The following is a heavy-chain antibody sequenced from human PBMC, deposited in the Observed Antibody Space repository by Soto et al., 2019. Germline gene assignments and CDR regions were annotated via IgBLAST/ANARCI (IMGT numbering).Heavy chain of an antibody. CDR1: GYSFTSYW. Sequence: PGASLKISCKGSGYSFTSYWIGWVRQMPGKGLEWMGIIYPGDSDTRYSPSFQGQVTISADKSISTAYLQWSSLKASDTAMYYCARPRNNWNYVGSFGYSGQGTLVTVSS. CDR2: IYPGDSDT. V-gene: IGHV5-51*01. J-gene: IGHJ4*02. D-gene: IGHD1-7*01. CDR3: ARPRNNWNYVGSFGY.